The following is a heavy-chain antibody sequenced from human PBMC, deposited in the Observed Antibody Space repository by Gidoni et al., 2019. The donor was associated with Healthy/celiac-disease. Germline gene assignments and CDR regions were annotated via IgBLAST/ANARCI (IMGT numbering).Heavy chain of an antibody. Sequence: EVQLVESGGGLVKPGGSLRLSCAASGFTFSSYSMNWVRQAPGKGLEWVSSISSSSSYLYYADSVKGRFTISRDNAKNSLYLQMNSLRAEDTAVYYCARVWVGAFDIWGQGTMVTVSS. CDR1: GFTFSSYS. V-gene: IGHV3-21*01. J-gene: IGHJ3*02. CDR3: ARVWVGAFDI. D-gene: IGHD3-16*01. CDR2: ISSSSSYL.